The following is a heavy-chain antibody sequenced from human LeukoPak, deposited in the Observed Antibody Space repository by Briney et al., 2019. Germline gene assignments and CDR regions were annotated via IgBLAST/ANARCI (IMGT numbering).Heavy chain of an antibody. CDR2: ISAYNGNT. V-gene: IGHV1-18*01. J-gene: IGHJ5*02. CDR3: AKNKWESWFDP. CDR1: GYXFTSSG. D-gene: IGHD1-26*01. Sequence: ASVKVSCKASGYXFTSSGNSWVRQAPGQGLEWMGWISAYNGNTHYVQNLQGRVTMTTDTSTSTAYMELRSLRSDDTAVYYCAKNKWESWFDPWGQGTLVTVSS.